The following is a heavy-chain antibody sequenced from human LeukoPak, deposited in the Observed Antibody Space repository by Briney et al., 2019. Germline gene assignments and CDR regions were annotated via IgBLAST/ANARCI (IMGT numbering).Heavy chain of an antibody. CDR3: ARVGATWSLDY. Sequence: GGSLRLSCAASGFTFSSYSMNWVRQAPGKGLEWVSSISSRSYIYYADSVKGRFTISRDNAKNSLYLQMNSLRAEDTAVYYCARVGATWSLDYWGQGTLVTVSS. CDR2: ISSRSYI. CDR1: GFTFSSYS. J-gene: IGHJ4*02. D-gene: IGHD1-26*01. V-gene: IGHV3-21*01.